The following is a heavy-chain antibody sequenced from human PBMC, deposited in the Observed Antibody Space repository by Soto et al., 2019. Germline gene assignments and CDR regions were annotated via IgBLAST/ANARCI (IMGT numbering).Heavy chain of an antibody. CDR3: SKDRYRSSPYNWFDP. V-gene: IGHV3-23*01. CDR1: GFTFNNFA. CDR2: ITCDCDYT. J-gene: IGHJ5*02. D-gene: IGHD2-15*01. Sequence: GGSLRLSCEASGFTFNNFAMSWVRQAPAEGLEWVSSITCDCDYTYYADSVKGLVTSSRDNSKNTLYLHMNSVRVDDTARYYCSKDRYRSSPYNWFDPWGQGSLVTVSS.